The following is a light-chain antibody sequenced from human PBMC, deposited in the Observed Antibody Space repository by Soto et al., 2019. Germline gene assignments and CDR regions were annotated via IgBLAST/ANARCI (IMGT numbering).Light chain of an antibody. CDR3: QQLNSDWYT. CDR1: QGISSY. J-gene: IGKJ2*01. V-gene: IGKV1-9*01. Sequence: DIQLTQSPSFLSASVGDRVTITCRASQGISSYLAWYQQKPGKAPKLLIYGASTLRSGVPSRFSGSGSGTDFTLTISSLQPEDFVSFYCQQLNSDWYTFGQGTKLEIK. CDR2: GAS.